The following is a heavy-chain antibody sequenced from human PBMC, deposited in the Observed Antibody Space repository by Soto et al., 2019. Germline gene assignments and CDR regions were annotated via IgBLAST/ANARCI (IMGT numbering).Heavy chain of an antibody. Sequence: QVQLVQSGAEVKKPGASVKVSCKASGYTFTSYYMHWVRQAPGQGLERMGIINPSGGSTSYAQKFQGRVTMTRDTSTSAVYMELSSLGSEDTAVYYCARYDILTGYYGSPYYYYYMDVWGKGTTVTVSS. CDR1: GYTFTSYY. D-gene: IGHD3-9*01. CDR2: INPSGGST. J-gene: IGHJ6*03. CDR3: ARYDILTGYYGSPYYYYYMDV. V-gene: IGHV1-46*03.